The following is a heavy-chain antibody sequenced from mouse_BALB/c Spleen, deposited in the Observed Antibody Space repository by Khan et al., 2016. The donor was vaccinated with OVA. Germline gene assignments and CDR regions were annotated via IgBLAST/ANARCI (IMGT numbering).Heavy chain of an antibody. V-gene: IGHV1S135*01. CDR3: ALIYHYGSGFDY. CDR2: IDPYNGGT. CDR1: GYSFTDYN. Sequence: VQLQQSGPDLVKPGTSVKVSCRASGYSFTDYNMFWVKQSLGKSLEWIGYIDPYNGGTNYNRKFMGKATLTVDKSSSTAFMHLNSLTSEDAAVYYCALIYHYGSGFDYWGQDTTLTVSS. D-gene: IGHD1-1*01. J-gene: IGHJ2*01.